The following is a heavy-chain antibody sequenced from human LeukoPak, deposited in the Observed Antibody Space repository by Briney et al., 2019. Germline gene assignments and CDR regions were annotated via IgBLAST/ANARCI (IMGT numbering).Heavy chain of an antibody. CDR1: GFTFSSYA. J-gene: IGHJ4*02. D-gene: IGHD2-2*01. V-gene: IGHV3-30*18. Sequence: PGGSLRLSCAASGFTFSSYAMSWVRQAPGKGLEWVAGISYDGSNKYYADSVKGRFTISRDNSKNTLYLQVNSLRAEDTAVYYCAKILGTTSANDDYWGQGTLVTVSS. CDR2: ISYDGSNK. CDR3: AKILGTTSANDDY.